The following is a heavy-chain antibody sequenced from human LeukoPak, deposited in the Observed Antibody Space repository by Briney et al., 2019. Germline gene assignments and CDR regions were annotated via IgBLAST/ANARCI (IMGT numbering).Heavy chain of an antibody. CDR1: GGSISSYY. Sequence: PSETLSLTCTVSGGSISSYYWSWIRQSPGKELEWIGYIYYTGSTKYNPSLKSRVTVSVDTSKNQFSLELSSVTAADTAVYYCAGGLFMTSPSDYWGQGTLVTVSS. CDR2: IYYTGST. CDR3: AGGLFMTSPSDY. V-gene: IGHV4-59*01. J-gene: IGHJ4*02. D-gene: IGHD3-16*01.